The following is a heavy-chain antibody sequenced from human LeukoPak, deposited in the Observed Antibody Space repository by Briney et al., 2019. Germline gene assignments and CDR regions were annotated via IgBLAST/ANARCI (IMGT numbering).Heavy chain of an antibody. CDR3: ARAITIFGVVIPDAFDI. Sequence: GSSVKVSCKASGGTFSGYAISWVRQAPGQGLEWVGGIIPIFGTANYAQKFQGRVTITTDESTSTAYMELSSLRSEDTAVYYCARAITIFGVVIPDAFDIWGQGTMVTVSS. V-gene: IGHV1-69*05. D-gene: IGHD3-3*01. CDR1: GGTFSGYA. J-gene: IGHJ3*02. CDR2: IIPIFGTA.